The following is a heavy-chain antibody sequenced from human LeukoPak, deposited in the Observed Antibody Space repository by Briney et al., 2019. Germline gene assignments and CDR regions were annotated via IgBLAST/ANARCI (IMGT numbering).Heavy chain of an antibody. Sequence: SETLSLTCTVSGGSISSYYWSWIRQHAGKGLEWIGRIYTSGSTNYNPSLKSRVTMSVGTSKNQFSLKLSSVTAADTAVYYCARDPYDSSGYYSWFDPWGQGTLVTVSS. CDR1: GGSISSYY. D-gene: IGHD3-22*01. J-gene: IGHJ5*02. V-gene: IGHV4-4*07. CDR2: IYTSGST. CDR3: ARDPYDSSGYYSWFDP.